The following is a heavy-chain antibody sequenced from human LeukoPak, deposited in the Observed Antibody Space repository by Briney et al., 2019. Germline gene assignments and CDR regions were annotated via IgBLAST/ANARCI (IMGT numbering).Heavy chain of an antibody. Sequence: GGSLRLSCAASGFTVSSNDMSWVRQAPGKGLEWVSYISSSGSTIYYADSVKGRFTISRDNAKNSLYLQMNSLRAEDTAVYYCARVIAAARYNWFDPWGQGTLVTVSS. V-gene: IGHV3-11*01. CDR2: ISSSGSTI. CDR1: GFTVSSND. J-gene: IGHJ5*02. D-gene: IGHD6-13*01. CDR3: ARVIAAARYNWFDP.